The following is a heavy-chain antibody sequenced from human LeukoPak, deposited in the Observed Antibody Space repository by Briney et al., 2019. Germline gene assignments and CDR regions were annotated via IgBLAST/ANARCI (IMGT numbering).Heavy chain of an antibody. V-gene: IGHV5-51*01. CDR2: IYPDDSDT. J-gene: IGHJ6*02. D-gene: IGHD3-10*01. Sequence: GESLKISCKGSGYKFNAYWIAWVRQMPGKGLEWMGIIYPDDSDTRFSPSFQGQVTISADKSINTAYLQWSTLKASDTAIYYCARLSRITMVRGAMDAWGQGTPVTVSS. CDR3: ARLSRITMVRGAMDA. CDR1: GYKFNAYW.